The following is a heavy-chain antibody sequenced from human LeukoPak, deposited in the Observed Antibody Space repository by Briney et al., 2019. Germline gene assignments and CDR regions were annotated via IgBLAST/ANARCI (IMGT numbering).Heavy chain of an antibody. Sequence: PSETLSLTCTVSGGSISSYYWSWIRQPPGKGLEWIGYIYYSGSTNYNPSLKSRVTISVDTSKNQFSLKLSSVTAADTAVYYCARGRIYYYYYMDVWGKGTTVTISS. CDR3: ARGRIYYYYYMDV. CDR1: GGSISSYY. CDR2: IYYSGST. V-gene: IGHV4-59*01. J-gene: IGHJ6*03.